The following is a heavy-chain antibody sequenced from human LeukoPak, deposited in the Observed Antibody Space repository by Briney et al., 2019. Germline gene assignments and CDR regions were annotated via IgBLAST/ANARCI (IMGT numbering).Heavy chain of an antibody. CDR1: GFTFSSYA. J-gene: IGHJ4*02. D-gene: IGHD3-10*01. CDR2: ISYDGSNK. V-gene: IGHV3-30-3*01. Sequence: GGSLRLSCAASGFTFSSYAMHWVRQAPGKGLEWVAVISYDGSNKYYADSVKGRFTISRDNSKNTLYLQMNSLRAEDTAVYYCAKDHYYGSGSYFDYWGQGTLVTVSS. CDR3: AKDHYYGSGSYFDY.